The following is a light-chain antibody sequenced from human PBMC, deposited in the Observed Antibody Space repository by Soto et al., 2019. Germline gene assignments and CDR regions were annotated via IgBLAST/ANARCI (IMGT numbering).Light chain of an antibody. Sequence: QSVLTQPASVSGSPGQSIVISCTGTSSDVGNYNFVSWYQQHPGKAPKLVISEVSNRPSGVSNRFSGSKSGNTASLTISGLQAEDEADYYCSSYTSSSTYVFGTGTKVTVL. J-gene: IGLJ1*01. CDR1: SSDVGNYNF. V-gene: IGLV2-14*01. CDR3: SSYTSSSTYV. CDR2: EVS.